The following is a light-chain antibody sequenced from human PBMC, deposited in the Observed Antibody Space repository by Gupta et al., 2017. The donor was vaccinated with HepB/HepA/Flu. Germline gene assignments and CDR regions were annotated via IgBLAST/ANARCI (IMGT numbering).Light chain of an antibody. CDR1: SLRSYY. CDR2: GKN. CDR3: NSRDSSGNRHVV. V-gene: IGLV3-19*01. Sequence: SSELTQDPAVSVALGQTVRITCQGDSLRSYYASWYQQKPGQAPVLVIYGKNNRPSGIPDRFSGSSSGNTASLTITGAQAEDEADYYGNSRDSSGNRHVVFGGGTKLTVL. J-gene: IGLJ2*01.